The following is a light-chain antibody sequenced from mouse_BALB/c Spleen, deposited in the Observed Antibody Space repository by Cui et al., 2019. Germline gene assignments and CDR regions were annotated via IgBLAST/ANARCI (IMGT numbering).Light chain of an antibody. CDR3: QQGQSYPRT. J-gene: IGKJ1*01. CDR1: QNFNVW. Sequence: DIQMNQSPSSLSASLGDTITITCHASQNFNVWLSWYQQKPGNIPKLLIYKASNLHTGVPSRFSGSGSGTGFTLTISSLQPEDIATYYCQQGQSYPRTFGGGTKLEIK. V-gene: IGKV10-94*01. CDR2: KAS.